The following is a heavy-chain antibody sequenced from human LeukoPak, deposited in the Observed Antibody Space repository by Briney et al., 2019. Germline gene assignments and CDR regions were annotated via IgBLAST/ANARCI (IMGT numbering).Heavy chain of an antibody. J-gene: IGHJ4*02. V-gene: IGHV3-49*03. Sequence: GGSLRLSCTASGFTFGDYAMSWFRQAPGKGLEWVGFIRSKLYAGTTEYAASVKGRFTISRDDSKSIAYLQMNSLKTEDTAVYYCTRDHGFTYYYGSGSLLFDYWGQGTLVTVSS. CDR3: TRDHGFTYYYGSGSLLFDY. CDR1: GFTFGDYA. D-gene: IGHD3-10*01. CDR2: IRSKLYAGTT.